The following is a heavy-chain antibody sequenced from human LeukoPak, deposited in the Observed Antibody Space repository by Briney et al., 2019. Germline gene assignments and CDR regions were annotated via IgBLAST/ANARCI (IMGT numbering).Heavy chain of an antibody. D-gene: IGHD3-22*01. CDR2: INPSGGST. V-gene: IGHV1-46*01. CDR1: GYTFTSYY. J-gene: IGHJ3*02. Sequence: ASVKVSCKASGYTFTSYYMHWVRQAPGRGLEWMGIINPSGGSTSYAQKFQGRVTMTRDMSTSTVYMELRSLRSDDTAVYYCARALGSVVVMGMDTFDIWGQGTMVTVSS. CDR3: ARALGSVVVMGMDTFDI.